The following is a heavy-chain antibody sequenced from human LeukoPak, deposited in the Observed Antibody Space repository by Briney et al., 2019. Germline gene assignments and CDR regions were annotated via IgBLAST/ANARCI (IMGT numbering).Heavy chain of an antibody. Sequence: GGSLRLSCAVSGFTFSHYAMSWVRQAPGKGLQWVAYISYDGSNKYYADPVKGRFTISRDNSKSTLYLQMNSLKTEDTAVYYCARDFRIAVALEYWGQGTLVTVSS. CDR1: GFTFSHYA. CDR3: ARDFRIAVALEY. D-gene: IGHD6-19*01. V-gene: IGHV3-30-3*01. CDR2: ISYDGSNK. J-gene: IGHJ4*02.